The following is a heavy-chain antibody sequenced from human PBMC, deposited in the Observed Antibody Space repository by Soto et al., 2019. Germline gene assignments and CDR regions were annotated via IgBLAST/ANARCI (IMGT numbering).Heavy chain of an antibody. CDR2: IYYTGGT. V-gene: IGHV4-59*01. CDR1: CGSISCYC. Sequence: SETLSLTCTVACGSISCYCWSWIRLPPGKTLEWIGSIYYTGGTNYNPSLKSRVTISVDTSKNHFSLKFNSLTAADTSVYYCASGTLSTIAASDSWGQGTLV. CDR3: ASGTLSTIAASDS. D-gene: IGHD6-13*01. J-gene: IGHJ4*02.